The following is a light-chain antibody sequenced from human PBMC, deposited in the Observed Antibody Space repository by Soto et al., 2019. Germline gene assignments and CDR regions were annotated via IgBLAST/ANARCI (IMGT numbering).Light chain of an antibody. CDR3: QQSYSTPWT. CDR2: AAS. J-gene: IGKJ1*01. CDR1: QSISSY. Sequence: DIQMTQSHTSLSASVGDRVTITSRSSQSISSYLNWYQQKPGKAPKLLIYAASSLQSGVPSRFSGSGSGTDFTLTISSLQPEDFATYYCQQSYSTPWTFGQGTKVDIK. V-gene: IGKV1-39*01.